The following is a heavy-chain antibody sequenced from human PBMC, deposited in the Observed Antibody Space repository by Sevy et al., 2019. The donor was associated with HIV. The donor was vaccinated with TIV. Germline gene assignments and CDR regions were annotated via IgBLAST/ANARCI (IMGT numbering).Heavy chain of an antibody. Sequence: GGSLRLSCTASGFTFSSYDMNWVRQAPGKGLEWVSKISSSGSSIYYADSVKGRFTISRDNSKNTLYLQMNSLRAEDTAVYYCAKEPYYYDSSPGYWGQGTLVTVSS. CDR2: ISSSGSSI. CDR3: AKEPYYYDSSPGY. CDR1: GFTFSSYD. D-gene: IGHD3-22*01. V-gene: IGHV3-48*03. J-gene: IGHJ4*02.